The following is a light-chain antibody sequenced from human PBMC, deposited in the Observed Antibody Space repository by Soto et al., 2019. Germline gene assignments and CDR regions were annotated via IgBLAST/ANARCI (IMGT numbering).Light chain of an antibody. J-gene: IGLJ2*01. CDR2: EVT. V-gene: IGLV2-14*01. CDR3: SSFATSGITVI. CDR1: NNDVGAYPY. Sequence: QSALTQPASVSGSPGQSITISCTGTNNDVGAYPYVSWYQQHPGTAPKLVTYEVTHRPSGISDRFSGSKSGNTASLTITGLQAEDESDYYCSSFATSGITVIFGGGTKLTVL.